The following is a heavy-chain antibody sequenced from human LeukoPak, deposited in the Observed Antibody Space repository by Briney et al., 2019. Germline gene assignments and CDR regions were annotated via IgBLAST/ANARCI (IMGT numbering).Heavy chain of an antibody. Sequence: SQTLSLTCAISGDSVSSNSAAWNWIRQSPSRGLEWLGRTYYRSKWYNDYAVSVKSRITINPDTSKNQFSLQLNSVTPEDTAVYYCARDRGFAGYDYGGNELDYWGQGALVTVSS. CDR3: ARDRGFAGYDYGGNELDY. CDR2: TYYRSKWYN. CDR1: GDSVSSNSAA. J-gene: IGHJ4*02. D-gene: IGHD4-23*01. V-gene: IGHV6-1*01.